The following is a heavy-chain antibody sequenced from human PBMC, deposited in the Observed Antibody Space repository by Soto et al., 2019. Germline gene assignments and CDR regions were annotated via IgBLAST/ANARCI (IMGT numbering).Heavy chain of an antibody. V-gene: IGHV3-23*01. CDR3: ADYYGPGLGRFAY. CDR1: WVRSGDYG. Sequence: SQRVSRAASWVRSGDYGVNRVLQDQETGLGWLSAISGSAGTIYYADSVKGRFTVSRDNSKNTLYLQMNSLRANDTAVYYCADYYGPGLGRFAYWRTGTLVIVAS. D-gene: IGHD3-10*01. CDR2: ISGSAGTI. J-gene: IGHJ4*02.